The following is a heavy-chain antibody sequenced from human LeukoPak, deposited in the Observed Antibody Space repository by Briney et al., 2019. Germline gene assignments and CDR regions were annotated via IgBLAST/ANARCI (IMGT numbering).Heavy chain of an antibody. CDR1: GFTFSIYA. CDR3: AKAPLLWPHYGMDV. Sequence: QPGGSLRLSCAASGFTFSIYAMSWVRQAPGKGLEWVSAISGSGGSTYYADSVKGRFTISRDNSKNTLYLQMNSLRAEDTAVYYCAKAPLLWPHYGMDVWGQGTTVTVSS. V-gene: IGHV3-23*01. CDR2: ISGSGGST. J-gene: IGHJ6*02. D-gene: IGHD2-15*01.